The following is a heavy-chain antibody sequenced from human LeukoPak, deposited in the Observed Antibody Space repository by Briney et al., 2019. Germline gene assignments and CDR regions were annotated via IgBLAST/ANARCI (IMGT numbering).Heavy chain of an antibody. CDR3: ARVANGDYDWPLPDY. CDR2: IWYDGSNK. J-gene: IGHJ4*02. V-gene: IGHV3-33*01. CDR1: GFTFSSYG. D-gene: IGHD4-17*01. Sequence: PGRSLRLSCAASGFTFSSYGMHWVRQAPGKGLEWVAVIWYDGSNKYYADSVKGRFTISRDNSKNTLYLQMNSLRAEDTAVYYCARVANGDYDWPLPDYWGQGTLVTVSS.